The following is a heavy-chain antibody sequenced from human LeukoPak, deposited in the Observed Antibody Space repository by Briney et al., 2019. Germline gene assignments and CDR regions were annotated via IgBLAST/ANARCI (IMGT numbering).Heavy chain of an antibody. CDR1: GYTLTELS. Sequence: GASVKVSCKVSGYTLTELSMHWVRQAPGKGLEYVSGISRKGGSTYSANSVKGRFTISRDNSKNTLYLQMGSLRAEDMAVYYCARDYYDSSGYVEPVNAFDIWGQGTMVTVSS. CDR3: ARDYYDSSGYVEPVNAFDI. J-gene: IGHJ3*02. CDR2: ISRKGGST. D-gene: IGHD3-22*01. V-gene: IGHV3-64*01.